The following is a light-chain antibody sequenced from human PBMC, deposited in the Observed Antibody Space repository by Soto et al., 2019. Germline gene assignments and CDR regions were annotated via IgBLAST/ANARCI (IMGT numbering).Light chain of an antibody. CDR1: SSDVGGYNY. CDR2: EVS. J-gene: IGLJ1*01. V-gene: IGLV2-8*01. CDR3: SSYAGSNNFGV. Sequence: QSVLTQPPSASGSPGQSVTISCTGTSSDVGGYNYVSWYQQHPGKAPKLMMYEVSKRPSGVPDRFSGSKSGNTSSLTVSGLQAEDDAYYYCSSYAGSNNFGVFGTGTKLTVL.